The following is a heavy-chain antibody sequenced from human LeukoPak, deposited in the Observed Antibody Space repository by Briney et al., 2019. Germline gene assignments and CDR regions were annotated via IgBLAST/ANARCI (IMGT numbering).Heavy chain of an antibody. V-gene: IGHV3-21*01. Sequence: GGSLRLSCAASGFTFSSYSMNWVRQAPGKGLEWVSSISSSSSYIYYADSVKGRFTISRDNAKNSLYLQMNSLRAEDTAVYYCATRATWGLPPFYWGQGTLVTVSS. CDR3: ATRATWGLPPFY. CDR2: ISSSSSYI. CDR1: GFTFSSYS. D-gene: IGHD1-26*01. J-gene: IGHJ4*02.